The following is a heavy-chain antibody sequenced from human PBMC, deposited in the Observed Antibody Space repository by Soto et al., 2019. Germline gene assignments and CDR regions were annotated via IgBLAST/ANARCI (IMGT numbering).Heavy chain of an antibody. CDR1: GFTFSTHY. CDR3: AKIPQQLVPFYYFDY. CDR2: ISSNGITT. Sequence: PGGSLRLSCAASGFTFSTHYMDWVRQAPGKGLVWVSLISSNGITTTYADSVKGRFTISRDNSKNTLYLQMNSLRAEDTAVYYCAKIPQQLVPFYYFDYWGQGTLVTVSS. D-gene: IGHD6-13*01. J-gene: IGHJ4*02. V-gene: IGHV3-74*03.